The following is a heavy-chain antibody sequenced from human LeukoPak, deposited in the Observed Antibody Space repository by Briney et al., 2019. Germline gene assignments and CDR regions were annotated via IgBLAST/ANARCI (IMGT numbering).Heavy chain of an antibody. J-gene: IGHJ4*02. CDR1: GGSISSYY. Sequence: PSETLSLTCTVSGGSISSYYWSWIRQPPGKGLEWIGYIYTSGSTNYNPSLKSRVTISVDTSKHQFSLKLSSVTAADTAVYYCARHGSSSYFDYWGQGTLVTVSS. CDR3: ARHGSSSYFDY. CDR2: IYTSGST. V-gene: IGHV4-4*09. D-gene: IGHD6-6*01.